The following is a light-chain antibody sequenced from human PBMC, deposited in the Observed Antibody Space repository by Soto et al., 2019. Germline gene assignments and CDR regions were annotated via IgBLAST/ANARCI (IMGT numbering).Light chain of an antibody. CDR3: QPYNNWPLA. CDR1: QSLSSN. V-gene: IGKV3-15*01. Sequence: EIVMTQSPATLSVSPGERATLSCMASQSLSSNLAWYQQKPGQAPRPLIYGASTRATDIPARFSGSGSGTEFTLTISSLQSEDFAVYFCQPYNNWPLAVGPGTRLEIK. J-gene: IGKJ5*01. CDR2: GAS.